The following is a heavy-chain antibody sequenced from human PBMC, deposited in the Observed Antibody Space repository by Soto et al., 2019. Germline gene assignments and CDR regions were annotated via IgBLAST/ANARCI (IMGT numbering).Heavy chain of an antibody. CDR3: ARSPGVGVRGAY. CDR1: GFTFSAYN. D-gene: IGHD3-16*01. V-gene: IGHV3-21*01. Sequence: EVQLVESGGGLVKPGESLRLSCAGSGFTFSAYNINWVRQAPGKGLEWASSISAGSLFIYQPDSMKGRFTISRDDARNSVYLQMNSLTAEDTAVYYCARSPGVGVRGAYWGQGTLVTVSS. J-gene: IGHJ4*02. CDR2: ISAGSLFI.